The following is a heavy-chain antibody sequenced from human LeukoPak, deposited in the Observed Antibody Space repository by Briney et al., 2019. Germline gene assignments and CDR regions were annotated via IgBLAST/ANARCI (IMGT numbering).Heavy chain of an antibody. J-gene: IGHJ5*02. Sequence: GASVKVSCKASGYTFTGYYMHWVRQAPGQGLEWMGWVNPNSGGTNYAQKFQGRVTMTRDTSISTAYMELSRLRSDDTAVYYCAKAKEWDYDSSEDWFDPWGQGTLVTVSS. CDR1: GYTFTGYY. CDR2: VNPNSGGT. CDR3: AKAKEWDYDSSEDWFDP. D-gene: IGHD3-22*01. V-gene: IGHV1-2*02.